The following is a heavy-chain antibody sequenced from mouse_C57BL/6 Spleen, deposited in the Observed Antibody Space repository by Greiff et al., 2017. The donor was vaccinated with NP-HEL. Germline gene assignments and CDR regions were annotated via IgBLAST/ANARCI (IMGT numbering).Heavy chain of an antibody. CDR1: GYTFTSYW. CDR2: IDPSDSYT. D-gene: IGHD3-1*01. J-gene: IGHJ4*01. CDR3: ASGLDGPYAMDY. Sequence: VQLQQSGAELVMPGASVKLSCKASGYTFTSYWMHWVKQRPGQGLEWIGEIDPSDSYTNYNQKFKGKSTLTVDKSSSTAYMQLSSLTSEDSAVYYCASGLDGPYAMDYWGQGTSVTVSS. V-gene: IGHV1-69*01.